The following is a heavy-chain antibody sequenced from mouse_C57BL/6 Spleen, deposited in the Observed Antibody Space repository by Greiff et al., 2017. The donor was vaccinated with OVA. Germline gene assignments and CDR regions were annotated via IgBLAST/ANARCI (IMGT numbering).Heavy chain of an antibody. CDR3: ASLPYYYGSTYDAMDY. Sequence: QVQLQQSGPELVKPGASVKISCKASGYAFSSSWMNWVKQRPGKGLEWIGRIYPGDGDTNYNGKFKGKATLTADESSSTAYMQLSSLTSEDSAVYFCASLPYYYGSTYDAMDYWGQGTSVTVSS. CDR2: IYPGDGDT. CDR1: GYAFSSSW. D-gene: IGHD1-1*01. V-gene: IGHV1-82*01. J-gene: IGHJ4*01.